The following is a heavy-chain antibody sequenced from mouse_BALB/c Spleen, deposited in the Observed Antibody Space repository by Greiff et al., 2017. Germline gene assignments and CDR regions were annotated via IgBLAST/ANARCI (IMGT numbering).Heavy chain of an antibody. J-gene: IGHJ4*01. Sequence: QVQLKESGPGLVAPSQSLSITCTVSGFSLTSYGVHWVRQPPGKGLEWLGVIWAGGSTNYNSALMSRLSISKDNSKSQVFLKMNSLQTDDTAMYYCARSYYGSSYGAMDDWGQGTSVTVSS. CDR1: GFSLTSYG. CDR3: ARSYYGSSYGAMDD. V-gene: IGHV2-9*02. CDR2: IWAGGST. D-gene: IGHD1-1*01.